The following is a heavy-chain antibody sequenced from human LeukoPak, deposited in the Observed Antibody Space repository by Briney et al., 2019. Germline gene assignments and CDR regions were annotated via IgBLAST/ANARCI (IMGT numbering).Heavy chain of an antibody. D-gene: IGHD5-12*01. Sequence: SETLSLTCTVSGVSISSSYWSWIRQTPGKGLEWIGYMHYTGTTNYNPSLNSRVTISVDTSKNQFSLKLSSVTAADTAVYYCARDFRVVATSYYYYMDVWGKGTTVTVSS. J-gene: IGHJ6*03. CDR2: MHYTGTT. CDR1: GVSISSSY. V-gene: IGHV4-59*12. CDR3: ARDFRVVATSYYYYMDV.